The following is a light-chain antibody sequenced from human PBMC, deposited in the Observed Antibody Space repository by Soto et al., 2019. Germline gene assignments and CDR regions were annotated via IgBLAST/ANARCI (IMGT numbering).Light chain of an antibody. V-gene: IGKV3-11*01. J-gene: IGKJ1*01. CDR3: QQGNSWLWT. Sequence: SPATVSLSEGERATXSCRAIQSVGSSLAWYQQKLGHAPRPLIYAASHRATGIPARFSGSGSGTDFTLIISSLEPEDFAFYYGQQGNSWLWTFGQGTKVDIK. CDR1: QSVGSS. CDR2: AAS.